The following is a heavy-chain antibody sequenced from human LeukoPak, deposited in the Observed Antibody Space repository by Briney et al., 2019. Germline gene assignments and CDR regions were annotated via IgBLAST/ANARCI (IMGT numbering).Heavy chain of an antibody. J-gene: IGHJ4*02. CDR2: ISAYNGNT. D-gene: IGHD4-17*01. CDR3: ARDEVSGDRDFDF. V-gene: IGHV1-18*01. Sequence: ASVKVSCKASGYTFTNYGINWVRQAPGLGLEWMGWISAYNGNTNYAQKLQGRVTMTTDTSTSTAYVELRSLRSDDTAVYYCARDEVSGDRDFDFWGQGTLVTVSS. CDR1: GYTFTNYG.